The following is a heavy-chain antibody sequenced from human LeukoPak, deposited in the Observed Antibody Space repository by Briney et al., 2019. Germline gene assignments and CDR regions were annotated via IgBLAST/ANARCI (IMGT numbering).Heavy chain of an antibody. CDR1: GGSISTGDYS. Sequence: SQTLSLTCTVSGGSISTGDYSWNWIRQTPGKGLEWIGYIYHSGGAYYHPSLKSRVTISVDKSKSQFSLKLRSVTAADTAVYYCARGRGLSGSFYFDYWGQGTLVAVSS. CDR2: IYHSGGA. CDR3: ARGRGLSGSFYFDY. V-gene: IGHV4-30-2*01. J-gene: IGHJ4*02. D-gene: IGHD1-26*01.